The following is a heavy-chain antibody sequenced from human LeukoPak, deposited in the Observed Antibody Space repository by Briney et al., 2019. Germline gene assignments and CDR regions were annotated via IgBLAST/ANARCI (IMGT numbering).Heavy chain of an antibody. D-gene: IGHD2-2*01. CDR1: GFTFYSFD. CDR3: ARSQFPFCSTTSCYVFDS. V-gene: IGHV3-30*04. J-gene: IGHJ4*02. Sequence: PGRSQRLSCAASGFTFYSFDMHWVCQAPGKGLEWLAVISFDESDKYYADSVKGRFTISTDISKNTLHLEMNSLRADDTAMYYCARSQFPFCSTTSCYVFDSWGQGTLVTVSS. CDR2: ISFDESDK.